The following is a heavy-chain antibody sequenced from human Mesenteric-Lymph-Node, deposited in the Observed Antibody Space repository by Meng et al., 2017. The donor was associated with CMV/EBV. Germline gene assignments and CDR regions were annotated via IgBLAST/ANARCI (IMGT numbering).Heavy chain of an antibody. J-gene: IGHJ6*02. Sequence: GGSLRLSCVASGFRFSRYWMSWVRQAPGKGLEWVAIINPDGSERNYVDSVRGRFTISRDNAKNSLYLQMNSLRAEDTAVYYCARDGAVVVKHLMGYYGMDVWGQGTTVTVSS. D-gene: IGHD3-22*01. CDR1: GFRFSRYW. CDR2: INPDGSER. V-gene: IGHV3-7*01. CDR3: ARDGAVVVKHLMGYYGMDV.